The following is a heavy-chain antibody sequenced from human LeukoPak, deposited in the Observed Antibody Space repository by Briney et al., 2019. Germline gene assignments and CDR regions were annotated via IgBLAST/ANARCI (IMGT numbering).Heavy chain of an antibody. Sequence: SETLSLTCTVSGGSISSSSYYWAWIRQPPGKGLEWIGSIYYSGSTYYNPSLRSRVTISVDTSKNQLSLKLSSVTAADTAVYYCERRAYSGSYPSYFDYWGQGTLVTVSS. D-gene: IGHD1-26*01. CDR2: IYYSGST. CDR1: GGSISSSSYY. CDR3: ERRAYSGSYPSYFDY. V-gene: IGHV4-39*01. J-gene: IGHJ4*02.